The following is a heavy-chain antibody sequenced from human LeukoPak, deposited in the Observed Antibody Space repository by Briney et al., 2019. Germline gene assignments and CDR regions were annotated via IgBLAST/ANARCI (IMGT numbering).Heavy chain of an antibody. V-gene: IGHV1-8*01. Sequence: GASAKVSCKASGYTFTSYDINWVRQATGQGLEWMGWMNPNSGNTGYAQKFQGRVTMTRNTSISTAYMELSSLRSEDTAVYYCARPSIRRANWFDPWGQGTLVTVSS. J-gene: IGHJ5*02. CDR3: ARPSIRRANWFDP. CDR1: GYTFTSYD. CDR2: MNPNSGNT. D-gene: IGHD1-14*01.